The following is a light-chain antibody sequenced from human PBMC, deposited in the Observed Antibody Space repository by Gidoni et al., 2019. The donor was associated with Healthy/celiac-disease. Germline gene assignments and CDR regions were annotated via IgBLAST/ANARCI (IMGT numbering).Light chain of an antibody. CDR2: RDN. CDR3: QVWDSATVV. V-gene: IGLV3-9*01. Sequence: SYELTQPLSVSVALGQTARIPCGGNNIGFNNVHWYQQRPGQAPVLVIDRDNNRPSGIPERFSGSNSGNTATLTISRAQAGDEADYYCQVWDSATVVFGGGTKLTVL. J-gene: IGLJ2*01. CDR1: NIGFNN.